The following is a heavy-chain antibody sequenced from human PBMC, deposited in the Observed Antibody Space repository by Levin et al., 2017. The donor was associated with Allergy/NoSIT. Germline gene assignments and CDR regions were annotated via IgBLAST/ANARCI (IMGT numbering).Heavy chain of an antibody. CDR3: ARDSSGDYFSGGQLYYFDY. V-gene: IGHV1-69*13. D-gene: IGHD4-17*01. J-gene: IGHJ4*02. Sequence: ASVKVSCKASGGTFSSYAISWVRQAPGQGLEWMGGIIPIFGTANYAQKFQGRVTITADESTSTAYMELSSLRSEDTAVYYCARDSSGDYFSGGQLYYFDYWGQGTLVTVSS. CDR2: IIPIFGTA. CDR1: GGTFSSYA.